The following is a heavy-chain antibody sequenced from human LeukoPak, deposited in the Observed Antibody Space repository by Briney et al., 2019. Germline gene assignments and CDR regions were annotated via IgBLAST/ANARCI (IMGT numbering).Heavy chain of an antibody. CDR1: GFTFSSYA. J-gene: IGHJ6*02. CDR2: ISHDGSNK. Sequence: GGSLRLSCAASGFTFSSYAMHWVRQAPGKGLEWVAVISHDGSNKYYADSVKGRFTISRDNSKNTLYLQMNSLRAEDTAVYYCAKVVLGNYYYYGMDVWGQGTTVTVSS. D-gene: IGHD3-16*01. CDR3: AKVVLGNYYYYGMDV. V-gene: IGHV3-30*04.